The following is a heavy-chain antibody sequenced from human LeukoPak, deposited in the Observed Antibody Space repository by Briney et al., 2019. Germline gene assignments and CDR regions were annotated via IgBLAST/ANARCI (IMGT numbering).Heavy chain of an antibody. CDR2: IYSGGST. CDR1: GFTVSSNY. D-gene: IGHD5-24*01. Sequence: GGSLRLSCAASGFTVSSNYMSWVRQAQGKGLEWVSVIYSGGSTYYADSVKGRFTISRDNSKNTVYLQMDSLRAEDTAVYYCARGDGYNYWDYWGQGTLVTVSS. V-gene: IGHV3-53*01. J-gene: IGHJ4*02. CDR3: ARGDGYNYWDY.